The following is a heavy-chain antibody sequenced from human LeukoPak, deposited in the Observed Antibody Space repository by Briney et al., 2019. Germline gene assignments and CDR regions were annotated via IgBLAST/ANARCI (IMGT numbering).Heavy chain of an antibody. D-gene: IGHD5-18*01. Sequence: GASVKVSCKASGGTFTSYAISWVRQAPGQGLEWMGGIIPIFGTANYAQKFQGRVTITADKSTSTAYMELSSLRSEDTAVYYCARELYSYGYDYMDVWGKGTTVTVSS. CDR3: ARELYSYGYDYMDV. CDR2: IIPIFGTA. V-gene: IGHV1-69*06. J-gene: IGHJ6*03. CDR1: GGTFTSYA.